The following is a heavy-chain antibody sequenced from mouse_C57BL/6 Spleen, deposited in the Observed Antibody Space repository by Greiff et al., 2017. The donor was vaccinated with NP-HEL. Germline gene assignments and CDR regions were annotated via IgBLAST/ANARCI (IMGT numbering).Heavy chain of an antibody. CDR1: GYSFTGYY. CDR2: INPSTGGT. D-gene: IGHD1-1*01. Sequence: VQLQQSGPELVQPGASVKISCKASGYSFTGYYMNWVKQSPEKSLEWIGEINPSTGGTTYNQKFKAKATLTVDKSSSTAYMQLKSLTSEDSAVYYCARYYGSSYGYFDVWGTGTTVTVSS. CDR3: ARYYGSSYGYFDV. V-gene: IGHV1-42*01. J-gene: IGHJ1*03.